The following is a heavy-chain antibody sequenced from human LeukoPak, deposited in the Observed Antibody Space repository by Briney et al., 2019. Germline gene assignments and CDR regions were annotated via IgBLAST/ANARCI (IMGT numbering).Heavy chain of an antibody. CDR1: GGTFSSYA. CDR2: IIPIFGTA. CDR3: ARDPGYYYDSSSYGMDV. Sequence: ASVKVSCKASGGTFSSYAISWVRQAPGQGLEWMGGIIPIFGTANYAQKFQGRVTITADESTSTAYMELSSLRSEDTAVYYCARDPGYYYDSSSYGMDVWGQGTTVTVSS. V-gene: IGHV1-69*01. D-gene: IGHD3-22*01. J-gene: IGHJ6*02.